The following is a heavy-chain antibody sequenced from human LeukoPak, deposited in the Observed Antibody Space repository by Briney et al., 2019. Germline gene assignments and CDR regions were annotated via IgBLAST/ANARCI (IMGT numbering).Heavy chain of an antibody. V-gene: IGHV4-59*01. J-gene: IGHJ6*03. CDR2: IYYSGST. CDR3: ARIGVVVVAATSYYYYYYMDV. D-gene: IGHD2-15*01. Sequence: KPSETLSLTCTVSGGSISSYYWSWIRQPPGKGLEWIGYIYYSGSTNYNPSLKSRVTISVDTSKNQFSLKLSSVTAADTAVYYCARIGVVVVAATSYYYYYYMDVWGKGTRSPSP. CDR1: GGSISSYY.